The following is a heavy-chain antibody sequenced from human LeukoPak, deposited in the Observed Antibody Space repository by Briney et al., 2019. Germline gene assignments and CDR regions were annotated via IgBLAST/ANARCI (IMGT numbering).Heavy chain of an antibody. D-gene: IGHD3-9*01. CDR3: AKEQDYDILTGYYGSFDY. Sequence: GGSLRLSCAASGFTFSSYAMSWVRQAPGKGLEWVSAISGSSGSTYYADSVKGRFTISRDNSKNTLYLQMNSLRAEDTAVYCCAKEQDYDILTGYYGSFDYWGQGTLVTVSS. CDR1: GFTFSSYA. V-gene: IGHV3-23*01. J-gene: IGHJ4*02. CDR2: ISGSSGST.